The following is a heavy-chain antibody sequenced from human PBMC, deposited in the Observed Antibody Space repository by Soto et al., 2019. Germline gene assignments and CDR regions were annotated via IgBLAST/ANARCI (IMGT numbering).Heavy chain of an antibody. V-gene: IGHV1-69*13. CDR3: ASSSYDILTGYYSYYYYGMDV. CDR2: IIPIFGTA. CDR1: GGTFSSYA. D-gene: IGHD3-9*01. J-gene: IGHJ6*02. Sequence: SVKVSCKASGGTFSSYAISWVRQAPGQGLEWMGGIIPIFGTANYAQKFQGRVTITADESTSTAYMELSSLRSEDTAVYYCASSSYDILTGYYSYYYYGMDVWGQGTTVTVSS.